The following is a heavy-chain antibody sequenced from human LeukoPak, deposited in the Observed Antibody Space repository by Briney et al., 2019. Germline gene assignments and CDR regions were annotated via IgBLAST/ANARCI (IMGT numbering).Heavy chain of an antibody. J-gene: IGHJ5*02. Sequence: PGGSLRLSCAASGFTFSSYWMHWVRQAPGKGLAWVSRINSDGSSTSYADSVKGRFTISRDNAKNTLYLQMNSLRAEDTAVYYCARDQSYYYAPWGQGTLVTVSS. D-gene: IGHD3-10*01. CDR2: INSDGSST. V-gene: IGHV3-74*01. CDR3: ARDQSYYYAP. CDR1: GFTFSSYW.